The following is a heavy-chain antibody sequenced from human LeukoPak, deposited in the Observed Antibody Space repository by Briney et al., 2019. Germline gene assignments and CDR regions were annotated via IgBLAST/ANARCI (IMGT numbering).Heavy chain of an antibody. CDR1: GFTFTDYH. D-gene: IGHD6-19*01. J-gene: IGHJ4*02. Sequence: GGSLRLSCAAFGFTFTDYHMSWIRQAPGKGLECVSYISPGGGSKYFADSVKGRFTISRDNAKNSLYLHMNSLTAEDPAVYYCAGGRDTAVAGPGGYFDYCAQGTLVTVSS. V-gene: IGHV3-11*01. CDR3: AGGRDTAVAGPGGYFDY. CDR2: ISPGGGSK.